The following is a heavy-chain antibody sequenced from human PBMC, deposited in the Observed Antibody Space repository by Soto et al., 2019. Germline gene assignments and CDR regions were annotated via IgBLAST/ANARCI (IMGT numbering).Heavy chain of an antibody. V-gene: IGHV1-3*01. Sequence: GASVKVXCKASGYTXTSTTMHWVRQAPGQRLEWMGWINAGNGNTKYSQNFQDRLTITRDTSASTAYMELSSLRFEDTTVYYCASGGVDTDLVKSWAQGTLVTVSS. CDR1: GYTXTSTT. CDR2: INAGNGNT. D-gene: IGHD5-18*01. J-gene: IGHJ5*02. CDR3: ASGGVDTDLVKS.